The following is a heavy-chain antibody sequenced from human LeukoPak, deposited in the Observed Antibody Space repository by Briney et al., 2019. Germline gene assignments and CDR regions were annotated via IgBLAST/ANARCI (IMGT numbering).Heavy chain of an antibody. CDR1: GGSISSGDRY. CDR3: ARDSYSYGYGGFDY. V-gene: IGHV4-30-4*01. D-gene: IGHD5-18*01. CDR2: IYSTGNT. J-gene: IGHJ4*02. Sequence: SETLSLTCTVSGGSISSGDRYWSWIRQSPGKGLEWIGYIYSTGNTYYNPSLKSRVIISVDTSKNQFSLELNSVTAADTAVYYCARDSYSYGYGGFDYWGQGILVTVFS.